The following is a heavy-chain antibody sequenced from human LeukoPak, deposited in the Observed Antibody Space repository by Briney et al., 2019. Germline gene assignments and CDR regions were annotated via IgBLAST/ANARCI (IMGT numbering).Heavy chain of an antibody. CDR3: ARNHGSSVYYYYGMDV. Sequence: SETLSLTCTVSGGSISTYYWSWIRQPPGKGLEWIGYIYFSGSTNYNPSLKSRVTISVDTSKNQFSLKLSSVTAADTAVYYCARNHGSSVYYYYGMDVWGQGTTVTVS. CDR2: IYFSGST. J-gene: IGHJ6*02. V-gene: IGHV4-59*01. D-gene: IGHD6-6*01. CDR1: GGSISTYY.